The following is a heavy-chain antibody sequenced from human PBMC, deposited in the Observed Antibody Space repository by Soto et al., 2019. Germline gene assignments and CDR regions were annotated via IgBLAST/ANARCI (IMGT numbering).Heavy chain of an antibody. D-gene: IGHD2-15*01. CDR1: GYSFTTYG. Sequence: ASVKVSCKASGYSFTTYGISWVRQAPGQGLEYMGWISVYNGDTNYAQKLQGRVTMTTDTSTSTAYMELRSLRSDDTAVYYCAREGPLRYCSGGSCYSGLYGMEVWGQGTTVTVSS. CDR3: AREGPLRYCSGGSCYSGLYGMEV. CDR2: ISVYNGDT. V-gene: IGHV1-18*01. J-gene: IGHJ6*02.